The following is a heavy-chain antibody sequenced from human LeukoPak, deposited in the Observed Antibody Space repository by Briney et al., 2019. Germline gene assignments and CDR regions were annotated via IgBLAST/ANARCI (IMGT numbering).Heavy chain of an antibody. CDR1: GFTFGVYT. CDR3: ARDSSGWGGNNWFDP. J-gene: IGHJ5*02. D-gene: IGHD6-19*01. Sequence: KPGGSLRLSCAASGFTFGVYTMHWVRQAPAKGLEWVAFISYDGGNKYYADSVKGRFTISRDNSKNTSYLEMNSLRDEDTAVYYCARDSSGWGGNNWFDPWGQGTLVTVSS. CDR2: ISYDGGNK. V-gene: IGHV3-30-3*01.